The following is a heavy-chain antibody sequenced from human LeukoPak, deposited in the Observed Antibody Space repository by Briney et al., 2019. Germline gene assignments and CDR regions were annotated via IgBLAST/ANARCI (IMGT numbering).Heavy chain of an antibody. CDR2: IDPSDSYT. Sequence: GESLKISCKGSGYSFTSYWISWVRQMPGKGLEWVGRIDPSDSYTNYSPSFQGHVTISADKSISTAYLQWSSLKASDTAMYYCANSPRYCSGGSCSAPPYYWGQGTLVTVSS. J-gene: IGHJ4*02. CDR3: ANSPRYCSGGSCSAPPYY. V-gene: IGHV5-10-1*01. CDR1: GYSFTSYW. D-gene: IGHD2-15*01.